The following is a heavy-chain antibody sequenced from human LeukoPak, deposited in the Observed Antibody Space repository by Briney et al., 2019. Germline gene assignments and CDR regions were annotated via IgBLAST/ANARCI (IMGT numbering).Heavy chain of an antibody. Sequence: GGSLRLSCAASGFTVSRSYMTWVRQAPGEGLEWVSTIYSGGSTYYADSVTGRFTISRDNYKNTLYLQMNSLRDDDTAVYYCARGLVGTTTAFDIWGQGTMVTVSS. CDR1: GFTVSRSY. V-gene: IGHV3-53*05. D-gene: IGHD1-26*01. CDR3: ARGLVGTTTAFDI. J-gene: IGHJ3*02. CDR2: IYSGGST.